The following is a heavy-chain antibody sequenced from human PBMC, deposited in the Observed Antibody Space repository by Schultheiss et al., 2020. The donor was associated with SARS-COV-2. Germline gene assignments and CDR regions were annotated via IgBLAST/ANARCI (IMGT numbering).Heavy chain of an antibody. CDR1: GFTFSSYS. J-gene: IGHJ2*01. CDR2: ISSSSSYI. Sequence: GGSLRLSCAASGFTFSSYSMNWVRQAPGKGLEWVSSISSSSSYIYYADSVKGRFTISRDNAKNSLYLQMNSLRAEDTAVYYCARFLGEGKWYFDLWGRGTLVTVSS. CDR3: ARFLGEGKWYFDL. V-gene: IGHV3-21*01. D-gene: IGHD2-21*01.